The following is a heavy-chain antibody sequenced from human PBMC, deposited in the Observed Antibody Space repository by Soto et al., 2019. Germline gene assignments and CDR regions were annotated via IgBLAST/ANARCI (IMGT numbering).Heavy chain of an antibody. V-gene: IGHV3-23*01. CDR1: GFTFANYG. J-gene: IGHJ4*02. CDR2: ISSSGRRT. Sequence: PGGSLRLSCGTSGFTFANYGRGWVRQAPGKGLYWVSGISSSGRRTYYADSVKGRFTISRDNSKNTLYLKMDTLRADDSAVYYCAKVAKSAVVIEYFDSWGQGSLVTVSS. CDR3: AKVAKSAVVIEYFDS. D-gene: IGHD6-19*01.